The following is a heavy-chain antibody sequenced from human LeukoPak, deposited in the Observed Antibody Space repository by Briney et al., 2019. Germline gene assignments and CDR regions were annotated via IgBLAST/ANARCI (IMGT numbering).Heavy chain of an antibody. V-gene: IGHV4-39*07. CDR2: INHSGST. D-gene: IGHD6-19*01. Sequence: SETLSLTCTVSGGSISSSSYYWGWIRQPPGKGLEWIGEINHSGSTNYNPSLKSRVTISVDTSKNQFSLKLSSVTAADTAVYYCARASAVVDYWGQGTLVTVSS. J-gene: IGHJ4*02. CDR3: ARASAVVDY. CDR1: GGSISSSSYY.